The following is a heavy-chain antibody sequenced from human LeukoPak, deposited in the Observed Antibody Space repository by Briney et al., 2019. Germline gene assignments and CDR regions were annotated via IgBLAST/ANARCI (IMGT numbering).Heavy chain of an antibody. V-gene: IGHV3-7*03. CDR1: GFIFTNYF. J-gene: IGHJ4*02. CDR3: TTGRTRAFGGVIVPFDY. Sequence: GGSLRLSCAASGFIFTNYFMSWVRQAPGKGLEWVASIKHDGSEKYYVDSVRGRFTISRDNTMNSLYLQMNSLKTEDTAVYYCTTGRTRAFGGVIVPFDYWGQGTPVTVSS. CDR2: IKHDGSEK. D-gene: IGHD3-16*02.